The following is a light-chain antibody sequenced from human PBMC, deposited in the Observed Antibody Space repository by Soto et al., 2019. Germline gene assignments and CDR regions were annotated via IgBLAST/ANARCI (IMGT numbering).Light chain of an antibody. Sequence: EIVLTQSPATLSLSPVERATLSGMTSQSASTFLAWYQHKPGQAPRLLIYDASNRATGIPDRFRGSGSGTDFTLTISSLEPDDFALYYCQQGTDWPPGTLGQGTKVDIK. CDR3: QQGTDWPPGT. CDR2: DAS. J-gene: IGKJ1*01. CDR1: QSASTF. V-gene: IGKV3-11*01.